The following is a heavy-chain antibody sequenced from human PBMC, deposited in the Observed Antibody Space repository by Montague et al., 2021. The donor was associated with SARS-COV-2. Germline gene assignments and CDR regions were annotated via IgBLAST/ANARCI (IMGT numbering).Heavy chain of an antibody. CDR3: ALETLMVTFLA. Sequence: VKPTQTLTLTCTFSGISLSTSGMCVSWIRQPPGKALEWLARIXWDDDKYYSTSLKTRLTISKDTSNNQVVLTMTNMDPVDTATYYCALETLMVTFLAWGQGTLVTVSS. J-gene: IGHJ5*02. CDR2: IXWDDDK. CDR1: GISLSTSGMC. D-gene: IGHD5-18*01. V-gene: IGHV2-70*11.